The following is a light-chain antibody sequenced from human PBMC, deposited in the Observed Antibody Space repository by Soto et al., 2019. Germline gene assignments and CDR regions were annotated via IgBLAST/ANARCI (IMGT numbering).Light chain of an antibody. Sequence: DIQMTQSPSSLSASVGDRITITCWASQNIRSFLNWYQQKPGKAPRHLIYSASSLQSGVPSRFSGSGSGTNFTLTIKNLQPEDFATHYCQQSYTSPPITFGQGPRLEIK. CDR3: QQSYTSPPIT. V-gene: IGKV1-39*01. J-gene: IGKJ5*01. CDR2: SAS. CDR1: QNIRSF.